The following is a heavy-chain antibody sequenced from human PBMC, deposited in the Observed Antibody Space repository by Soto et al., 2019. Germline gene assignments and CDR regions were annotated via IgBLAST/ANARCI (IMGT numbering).Heavy chain of an antibody. J-gene: IGHJ5*02. CDR1: GGSISSGDYY. CDR2: IYYSGST. Sequence: PSETLSLTCTVSGGSISSGDYYWSWIRQPPGKGLEWIGYIYYSGSTYYNPSLKSRVTISVDTSKNQFSLKLSSVTAADTAVYYCARVRTRQLPTPTYRFDPWGQGTLVTVSS. CDR3: ARVRTRQLPTPTYRFDP. V-gene: IGHV4-30-4*01. D-gene: IGHD2-2*01.